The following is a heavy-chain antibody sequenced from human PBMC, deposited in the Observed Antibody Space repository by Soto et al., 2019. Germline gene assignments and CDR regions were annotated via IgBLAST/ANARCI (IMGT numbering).Heavy chain of an antibody. J-gene: IGHJ6*03. Sequence: GASVKVSCKASGGTFSSYTISWVRQAPGQGLEWMGRIIPILGIANYAQKFQGRVTITADKSTSTAYMELSSLRFEDTAVYYCAREGYIAAPTVKHYYYYYMDVWGKGTTVTVSS. D-gene: IGHD6-6*01. CDR3: AREGYIAAPTVKHYYYYYMDV. CDR2: IIPILGIA. CDR1: GGTFSSYT. V-gene: IGHV1-69*04.